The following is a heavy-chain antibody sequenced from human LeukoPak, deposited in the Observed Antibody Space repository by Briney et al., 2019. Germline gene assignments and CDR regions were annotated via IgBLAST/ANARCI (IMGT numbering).Heavy chain of an antibody. J-gene: IGHJ4*02. V-gene: IGHV3-9*03. CDR1: GFTFDDYA. D-gene: IGHD3-10*02. Sequence: GRSLRLSCAASGFTFDDYAMHWVRQAPGKGLEWVSGISWNSGSIGYADSVKGRFTISRDNAKNSPYLQMNSLRPEDMALYYCAIGRTMYYFDYWGQGTLVTVSS. CDR2: ISWNSGSI. CDR3: AIGRTMYYFDY.